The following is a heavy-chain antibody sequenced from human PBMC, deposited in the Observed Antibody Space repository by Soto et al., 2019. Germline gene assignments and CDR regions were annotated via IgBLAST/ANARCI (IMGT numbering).Heavy chain of an antibody. D-gene: IGHD2-8*01. Sequence: LRLSCAASGFTFSSYSINWVRQAPGKGLEWFSYITSDSSTISYADSVKGRFTVSSDNAKNSLYLQMNSLRDEDTAVYYCARVGRGVYGMDVWGQGTSVTVSS. CDR3: ARVGRGVYGMDV. J-gene: IGHJ6*02. CDR1: GFTFSSYS. V-gene: IGHV3-48*02. CDR2: ITSDSSTI.